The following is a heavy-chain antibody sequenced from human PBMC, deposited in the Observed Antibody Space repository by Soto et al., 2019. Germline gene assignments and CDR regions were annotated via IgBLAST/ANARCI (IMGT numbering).Heavy chain of an antibody. Sequence: SETLSLTCTVSGGSISSHYWSWIRQSPGKGMEWIGNIDYSGSTNYNPSLKSRVTMTRDTSISTAYMELSRLRSDDTAVYYCARARGWLRPDYGDLRFVFDYWGQGTLVTVSS. CDR1: GGSISSHY. V-gene: IGHV4-59*11. D-gene: IGHD4-17*01. J-gene: IGHJ4*02. CDR2: IDYSGST. CDR3: ARARGWLRPDYGDLRFVFDY.